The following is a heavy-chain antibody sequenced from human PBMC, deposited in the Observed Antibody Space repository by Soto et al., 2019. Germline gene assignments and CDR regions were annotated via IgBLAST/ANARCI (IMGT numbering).Heavy chain of an antibody. Sequence: QVQLVQSGTEVKKPGASVKVSCKASGYIFTTYGLSWVRQAPGQGLEWMGWISVHNGHANYTQKLQGRVTMTADTSTSTAYMELRSLRSDDTAVYYCARDDEELVSFFHYGMDVWGQGTTVTVSS. CDR2: ISVHNGHA. CDR3: ARDDEELVSFFHYGMDV. D-gene: IGHD6-6*01. V-gene: IGHV1-18*04. CDR1: GYIFTTYG. J-gene: IGHJ6*02.